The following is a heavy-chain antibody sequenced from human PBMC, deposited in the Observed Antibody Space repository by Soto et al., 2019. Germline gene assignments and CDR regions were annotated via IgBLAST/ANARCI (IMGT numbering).Heavy chain of an antibody. Sequence: GGSLRLVFAASGFTFSTYAMRWVRQPPGKGLEWDSTIIDSGGSTYYAAAVKGRFTISRDNSKNTLYLLMNSLSAEDKALYYCAKLHGSGTYYNFPDYWGQGTLVTVSS. CDR3: AKLHGSGTYYNFPDY. CDR1: GFTFSTYA. V-gene: IGHV3-23*01. CDR2: IIDSGGST. D-gene: IGHD3-10*01. J-gene: IGHJ4*02.